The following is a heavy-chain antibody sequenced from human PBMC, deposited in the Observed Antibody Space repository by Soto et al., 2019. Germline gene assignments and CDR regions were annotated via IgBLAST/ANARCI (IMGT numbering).Heavy chain of an antibody. V-gene: IGHV5-10-1*01. CDR3: ARQPSGAAASSFDY. CDR2: IDPSDSYT. D-gene: IGHD6-13*01. J-gene: IGHJ4*02. CDR1: GYSFTSYW. Sequence: PGESLKISCKGSGYSFTSYWISWVRLMPGKGLEWMGRIDPSDSYTSHRPSFQGHVTISGDKSISTAYLQWSSLKASDTAMYYCARQPSGAAASSFDYWGQGTLVTVSS.